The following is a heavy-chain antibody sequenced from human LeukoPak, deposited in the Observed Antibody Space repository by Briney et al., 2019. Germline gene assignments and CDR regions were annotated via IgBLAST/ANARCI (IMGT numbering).Heavy chain of an antibody. Sequence: SETLSLTCTVSGGSISSSSYYWGWIRQPPGKGPEWIGSIYYSGSTYYNPSLKSRVTISVDTSKNQFSLKLSSVTAADTAVYYCARHEWFPSNWFDPWGQGTLVTVSS. CDR3: ARHEWFPSNWFDP. V-gene: IGHV4-39*01. J-gene: IGHJ5*02. CDR2: IYYSGST. CDR1: GGSISSSSYY. D-gene: IGHD3-3*01.